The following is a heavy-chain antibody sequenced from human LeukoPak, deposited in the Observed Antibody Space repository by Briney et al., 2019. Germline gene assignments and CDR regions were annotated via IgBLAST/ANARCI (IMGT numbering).Heavy chain of an antibody. CDR1: GGSISSYY. D-gene: IGHD2-2*02. J-gene: IGHJ4*02. CDR2: IYTSGST. CDR3: ARCDGVSTSCYTVDY. Sequence: SGTLSLTCTVSGGSISSYYWSWIRQPAGKGLEWIGRIYTSGSTNYNPSLKSRVTMSVDTSKNQFSLKLSSVTAADTAVYYCARCDGVSTSCYTVDYWGQGTLVTVSS. V-gene: IGHV4-4*07.